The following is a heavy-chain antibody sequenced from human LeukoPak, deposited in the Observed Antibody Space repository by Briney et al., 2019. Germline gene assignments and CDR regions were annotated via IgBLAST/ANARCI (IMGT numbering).Heavy chain of an antibody. CDR1: GGSISSSSYY. V-gene: IGHV4-39*07. CDR2: IFYSGST. CDR3: ARDRAHYYDSSGYHGAFDI. J-gene: IGHJ3*02. Sequence: SETLSLTCTVSGGSISSSSYYWGWIRQPPGKGLEWIGNIFYSGSTYYNPSLKSRDTISVDTSKNQFSLKLDSVTAADTAVYYCARDRAHYYDSSGYHGAFDIWGQGTMVTVSS. D-gene: IGHD3-22*01.